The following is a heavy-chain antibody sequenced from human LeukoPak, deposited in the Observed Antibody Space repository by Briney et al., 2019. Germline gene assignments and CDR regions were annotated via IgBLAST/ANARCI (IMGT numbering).Heavy chain of an antibody. J-gene: IGHJ4*02. CDR1: GYTFTGYY. V-gene: IGHV1-2*02. CDR3: AKAGSSTTCRRFDY. CDR2: INPNSGGT. Sequence: ASVKVSCKASGYTFTGYYMHWVRQAPGQGLEWMGWINPNSGGTNYAQKFQGRVTMTRDTSISTAYMELSRLRSDDTAVYYCAKAGSSTTCRRFDYWGQGTLVTVSS. D-gene: IGHD2-2*01.